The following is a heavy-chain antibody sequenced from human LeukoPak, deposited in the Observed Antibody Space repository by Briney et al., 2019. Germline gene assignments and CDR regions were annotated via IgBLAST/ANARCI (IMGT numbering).Heavy chain of an antibody. CDR2: IYYSGST. D-gene: IGHD4-17*01. V-gene: IGHV4-39*01. CDR3: PRRARGSYGDDY. CDR1: GGSISSSSYY. Sequence: TETLSLTCTVSGGSISSSSYYWGWIRQPPGKGLEWIGSIYYSGSTYYNPSLKSRVTISVDTSKNQFSLKLSSVTTADTAVYYCPRRARGSYGDDYWGQGTLITVSS. J-gene: IGHJ4*02.